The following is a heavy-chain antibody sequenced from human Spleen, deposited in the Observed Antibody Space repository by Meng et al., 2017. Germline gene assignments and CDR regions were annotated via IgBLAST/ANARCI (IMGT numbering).Heavy chain of an antibody. CDR3: AREEDISAAGKLFGDY. V-gene: IGHV1-2*06. CDR2: INPKSGDT. CDR1: GYNFPDYW. D-gene: IGHD6-25*01. Sequence: ASVKVSCKPSGYNFPDYWLHWVRRAPGQWREWLGRINPKSGDTHYAQKFQARVTMTGDTSISTAYMELSGVRSDDTTMYYCAREEDISAAGKLFGDYWGQGTLVTVSS. J-gene: IGHJ4*02.